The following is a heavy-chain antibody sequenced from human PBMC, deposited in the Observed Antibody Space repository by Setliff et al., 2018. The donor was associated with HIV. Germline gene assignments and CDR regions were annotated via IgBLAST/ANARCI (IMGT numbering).Heavy chain of an antibody. Sequence: PSETLSLTCTVSGGSVSSGDYYWSWIRQHPGKGLEWIGRIYTSGSTNDNSPLKSRITISVDTSNNQFSLRLSSVTAADTAVYYCARDKGYYYMDVWGKGITVTVSS. CDR3: ARDKGYYYMDV. J-gene: IGHJ6*03. CDR2: IYTSGST. CDR1: GGSVSSGDYY. V-gene: IGHV4-61*02.